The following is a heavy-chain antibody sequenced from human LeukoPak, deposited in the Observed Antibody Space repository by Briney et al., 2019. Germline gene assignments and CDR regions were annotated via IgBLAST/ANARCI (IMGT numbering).Heavy chain of an antibody. J-gene: IGHJ4*02. CDR2: IKKKSEGATT. V-gene: IGHV3-15*01. CDR3: TNHFAS. CDR1: GFTFSSYA. Sequence: PGGSLRLSCAASGFTFSSYAMSWVRQAPGKGLEWVGRIKKKSEGATTDYAAPVKGRFTISRDDSQTTVSLQMNGLKTEDTAVYYCTNHFASWGQGTLITVSS. D-gene: IGHD3-3*02.